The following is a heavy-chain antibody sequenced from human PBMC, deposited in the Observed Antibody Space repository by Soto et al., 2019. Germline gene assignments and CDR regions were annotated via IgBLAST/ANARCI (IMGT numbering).Heavy chain of an antibody. V-gene: IGHV1-18*01. Sequence: GASVKVSCKASGYTFTSYDINWVRQATGQGLEWMGWISAYNGNTNYAQKLQGRVTMTTDTSTSTAYMELRSLRSDDTAVYYCARVRDSYSSSPDAFDIWGQGTMVTVSS. J-gene: IGHJ3*02. CDR1: GYTFTSYD. D-gene: IGHD6-13*01. CDR3: ARVRDSYSSSPDAFDI. CDR2: ISAYNGNT.